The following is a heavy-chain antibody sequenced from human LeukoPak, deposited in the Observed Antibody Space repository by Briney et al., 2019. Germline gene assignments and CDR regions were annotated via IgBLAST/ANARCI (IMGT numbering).Heavy chain of an antibody. CDR1: GGTFSSYA. J-gene: IGHJ4*02. V-gene: IGHV1-69*06. D-gene: IGHD5-24*01. CDR3: ARERRDAYNWYNADFDY. Sequence: SVKVSCKASGGTFSSYAISWVRQAPGQGLEWMGGIIPIFGTANYAQKFQGRVTITADKSTSTAYMELSSLRSEDTAVYYCARERRDAYNWYNADFDYWGQGTLVTVSS. CDR2: IIPIFGTA.